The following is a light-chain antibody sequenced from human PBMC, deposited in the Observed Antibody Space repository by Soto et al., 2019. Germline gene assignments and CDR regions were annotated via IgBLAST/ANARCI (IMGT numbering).Light chain of an antibody. CDR3: QQGYSTPWT. V-gene: IGKV1-39*01. CDR1: QSISSY. CDR2: AAS. Sequence: DIQMTQSPSALSAAVGDRVTITFRSSQSISSYLHWYQQKPGKAPKLLIYAASNLQSGVPSRFSASGSGTDFTLTLNSLQHDDFATYYCQQGYSTPWTFGQGTKVDIK. J-gene: IGKJ1*01.